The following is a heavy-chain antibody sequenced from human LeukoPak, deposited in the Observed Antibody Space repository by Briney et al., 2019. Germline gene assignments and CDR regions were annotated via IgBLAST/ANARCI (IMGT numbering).Heavy chain of an antibody. D-gene: IGHD3-10*01. Sequence: GGSLRLSCAASGFIFSNVWMNWVRQAPGKGLEWVAVISYDGSNKYYADSVKGRFTISRDNSKNTLYLQMNSLRAEDTAVYYCARARGYFDYWGQGTLVTVSS. V-gene: IGHV3-30*19. CDR1: GFIFSNVW. J-gene: IGHJ4*02. CDR2: ISYDGSNK. CDR3: ARARGYFDY.